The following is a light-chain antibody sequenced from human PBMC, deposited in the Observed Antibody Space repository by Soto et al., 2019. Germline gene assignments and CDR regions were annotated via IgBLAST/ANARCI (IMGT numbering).Light chain of an antibody. CDR3: QEYNDWPRGT. Sequence: EVVMTQSPATLSASPGERATLSCRASQSVNTNLAWYQKKPGQAPKVLMYAASTRATGIPDRFSGSGSGTDFTLNISSLQPEDFALYYCQEYNDWPRGTFGQGTKVEVK. J-gene: IGKJ1*01. CDR1: QSVNTN. CDR2: AAS. V-gene: IGKV3-15*01.